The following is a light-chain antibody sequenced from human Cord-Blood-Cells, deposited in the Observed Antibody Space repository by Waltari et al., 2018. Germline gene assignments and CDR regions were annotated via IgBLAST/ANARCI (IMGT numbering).Light chain of an antibody. CDR2: AAS. J-gene: IGKJ1*01. Sequence: QMTQSPSSLSASVGDRVTITCRASQSISSYLNWYQQKPGKAPKLLIYAASSLQSGVPSRFSGSGSGTDFTLTISSLQPEDFATYYCQQANSFPRTFGQGTKVEIK. CDR1: QSISSY. CDR3: QQANSFPRT. V-gene: IGKV1-39*01.